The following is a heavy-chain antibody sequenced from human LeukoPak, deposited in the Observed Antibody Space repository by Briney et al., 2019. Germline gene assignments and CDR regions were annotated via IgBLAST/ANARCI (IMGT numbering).Heavy chain of an antibody. J-gene: IGHJ6*03. Sequence: ASVKVSCKASGYTFTSYDINWVRQAPGQGLEWMGWMNPNSGNTGYAQKFQGRVTITRNTSISTAYMELSSLRSEDTAVYYCARSVSIYDFWSGYYYYYYYYMDVWGKGTTVTVSS. CDR1: GYTFTSYD. CDR2: MNPNSGNT. V-gene: IGHV1-8*03. D-gene: IGHD3-3*01. CDR3: ARSVSIYDFWSGYYYYYYYYMDV.